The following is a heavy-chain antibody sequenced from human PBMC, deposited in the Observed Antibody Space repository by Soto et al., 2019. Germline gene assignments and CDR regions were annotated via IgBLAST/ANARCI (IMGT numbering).Heavy chain of an antibody. J-gene: IGHJ3*02. V-gene: IGHV4-4*02. D-gene: IGHD1-26*01. CDR3: ARDSEEGIVGATGDAFDI. CDR2: ISHSGST. Sequence: QVQLQESGPGLVKPSGTLSLTCAVSGGSISSSNWWSWVRQPPGKGLGWIGEISHSGSTNYNPSLKRRVTIAVDKSKNQFSLKLSSVTAADTAVYYCARDSEEGIVGATGDAFDIWGQGTMVTVSS. CDR1: GGSISSSNW.